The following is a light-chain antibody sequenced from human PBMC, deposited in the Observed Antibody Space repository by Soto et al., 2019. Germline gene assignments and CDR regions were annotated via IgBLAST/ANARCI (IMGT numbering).Light chain of an antibody. V-gene: IGLV2-14*01. Sequence: QSALTQPASVSGSPGQSITISCTGSSSDIGAFNYVAWYQQHPGKAPKLIIHGVTNRPSGVSSRFSGSKSDYTASLTISGLQAEDEADYYCSSYTSSSTYVFGTGTKVTVL. J-gene: IGLJ1*01. CDR1: SSDIGAFNY. CDR3: SSYTSSSTYV. CDR2: GVT.